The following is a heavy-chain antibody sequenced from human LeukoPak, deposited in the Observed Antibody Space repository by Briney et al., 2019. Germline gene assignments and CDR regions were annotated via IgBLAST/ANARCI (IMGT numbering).Heavy chain of an antibody. J-gene: IGHJ5*02. CDR2: INPSGSST. V-gene: IGHV1-46*01. Sequence: ASVKVSCKTSGYTFTNYYMHWVRQAPGQGLEWMGIINPSGSSTNYAQKFQGRVTMTRDMSTNTVYMELNILRFEDTAVYYCARARAGYSSSWYVHWGQGTLVTVSS. CDR3: ARARAGYSSSWYVH. D-gene: IGHD6-19*01. CDR1: GYTFTNYY.